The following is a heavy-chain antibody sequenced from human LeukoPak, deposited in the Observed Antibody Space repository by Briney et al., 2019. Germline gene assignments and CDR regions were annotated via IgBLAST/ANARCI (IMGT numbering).Heavy chain of an antibody. D-gene: IGHD5-12*01. J-gene: IGHJ4*02. CDR3: ARQTAYIAYELYYFDY. V-gene: IGHV4-59*08. CDR1: GGAISSYY. CDR2: IYYSGST. Sequence: SETLSLTCSVSGGAISSYYWSWIRQPPGKGLEWIGYIYYSGSTSYNPSLKSRVTISVDTSKNQFSLKLSSVTAADTAVYYCARQTAYIAYELYYFDYWGQGTLVTVSS.